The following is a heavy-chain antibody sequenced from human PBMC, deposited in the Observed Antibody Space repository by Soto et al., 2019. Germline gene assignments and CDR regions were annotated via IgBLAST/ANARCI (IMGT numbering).Heavy chain of an antibody. J-gene: IGHJ6*02. D-gene: IGHD1-1*01. Sequence: GGSLRLSCAASGFTFSSYGMHWVRQAPGKGLEWVAVISYDGSNKYYADSVKGRFTISRDNSKNTLYLQMNSLRAEDTAVYYCAKDRENWNYSYYYGMDVWGQGTTVTVSS. CDR3: AKDRENWNYSYYYGMDV. CDR1: GFTFSSYG. CDR2: ISYDGSNK. V-gene: IGHV3-30*18.